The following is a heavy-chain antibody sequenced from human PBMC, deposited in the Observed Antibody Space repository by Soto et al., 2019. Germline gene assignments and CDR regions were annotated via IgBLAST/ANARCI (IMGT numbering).Heavy chain of an antibody. V-gene: IGHV1-69*12. Sequence: QVQLVQSGAEVKKPGSSVKVSCKASGGTFSSYAISWVRQAPGQGLEWMGGIIPIFGTANYAQKFQGRVTITADESTSKAYMELSSLRSEDTAVYYCARGKDHIAATTSTFDYWGQGTLVTVSS. CDR1: GGTFSSYA. J-gene: IGHJ4*02. CDR2: IIPIFGTA. D-gene: IGHD6-13*01. CDR3: ARGKDHIAATTSTFDY.